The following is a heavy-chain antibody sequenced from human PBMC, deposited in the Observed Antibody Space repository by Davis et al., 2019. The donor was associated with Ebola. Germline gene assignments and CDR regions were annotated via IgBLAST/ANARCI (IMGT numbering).Heavy chain of an antibody. CDR2: IYYSGST. CDR1: GGSFSGYY. CDR3: ARGPSTVGVLPYPYYFDY. J-gene: IGHJ4*02. V-gene: IGHV4-59*12. D-gene: IGHD4-23*01. Sequence: PSETLSLTCAVYGGSFSGYYWSWIRQPPGKGLEWIGYIYYSGSTNYNPSLKSRVTISVDTSKNQFSLKLSSVTAADTAVYYCARGPSTVGVLPYPYYFDYWGQGTLVTVSS.